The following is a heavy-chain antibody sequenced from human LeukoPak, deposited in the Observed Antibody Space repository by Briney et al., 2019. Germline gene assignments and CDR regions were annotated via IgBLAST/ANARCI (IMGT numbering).Heavy chain of an antibody. V-gene: IGHV4-34*01. CDR2: INHSGST. CDR1: GGSFSGYY. Sequence: SETLSLTCAVYGGSFSGYYWSWIRQPPGKGLEWIGEINHSGSTNYNPSLKSRVTISVDTSKNQFSLKLSSVTAADTAVYYCARDHTGTLGDTAMVKKRFDYWGQGTLVTVSS. D-gene: IGHD5-18*01. J-gene: IGHJ4*02. CDR3: ARDHTGTLGDTAMVKKRFDY.